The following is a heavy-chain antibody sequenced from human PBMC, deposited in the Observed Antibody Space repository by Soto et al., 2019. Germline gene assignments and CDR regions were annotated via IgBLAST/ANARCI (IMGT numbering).Heavy chain of an antibody. Sequence: SETLSLTCTVSGGSISSGSGGSISRRNYYWGWIRQPPGKHLEWIGSISYSGDTYYNPSLQSRVTISVDTSKNQFSLKLSSVTVADTSVYYCARLSTTVTTSEFDYWGQGILVTVSS. CDR2: ISYSGDT. J-gene: IGHJ4*02. CDR1: GGSISSGSGGSISRRNYY. CDR3: ARLSTTVTTSEFDY. V-gene: IGHV4-39*01. D-gene: IGHD4-17*01.